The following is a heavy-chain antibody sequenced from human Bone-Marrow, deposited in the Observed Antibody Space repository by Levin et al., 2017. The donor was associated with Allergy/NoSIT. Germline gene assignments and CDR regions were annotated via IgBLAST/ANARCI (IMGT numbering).Heavy chain of an antibody. V-gene: IGHV3-74*01. CDR3: ARGGEFNSQMLY. J-gene: IGHJ4*02. Sequence: WGSLRLSCAASGFTFSTYWMHWVRQAPGKGLVWVSRIRGDGFETNYADSVKGRFTISRDNAKNTLFLQMNSLRVEDTAVYFCARGGEFNSQMLYWGQGSLVTVSS. CDR1: GFTFSTYW. CDR2: IRGDGFET. D-gene: IGHD3-10*01.